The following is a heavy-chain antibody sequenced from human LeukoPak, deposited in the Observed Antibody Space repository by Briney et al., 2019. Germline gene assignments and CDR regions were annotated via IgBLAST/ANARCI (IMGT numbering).Heavy chain of an antibody. J-gene: IGHJ4*02. Sequence: KPGGSLRLSCAASGFTFSSYSMNWVRQAPGRGLEWVSYITSSSNYIYYADSVKGRFTISRDNAKNSLYLQMNSLRAEDTAVYYCARVTFNYFDYWGQGTLVTVSS. CDR2: ITSSSNYI. D-gene: IGHD1-14*01. CDR3: ARVTFNYFDY. V-gene: IGHV3-21*01. CDR1: GFTFSSYS.